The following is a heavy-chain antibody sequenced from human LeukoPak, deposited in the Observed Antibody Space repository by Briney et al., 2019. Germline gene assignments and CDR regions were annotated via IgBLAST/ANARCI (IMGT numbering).Heavy chain of an antibody. D-gene: IGHD3-10*01. J-gene: IGHJ6*02. V-gene: IGHV4-59*08. CDR2: IYYSGST. CDR3: ARGDGSFYYGMDV. Sequence: SETLSLTCTVSGDSISSSYWSWIWQPPGKGLEWIGYIYYSGSTNYNPSLKSRVTIPVDTSKNQFSLRLSSVTAADTAVYYCARGDGSFYYGMDVWGQGTTVTVSS. CDR1: GDSISSSY.